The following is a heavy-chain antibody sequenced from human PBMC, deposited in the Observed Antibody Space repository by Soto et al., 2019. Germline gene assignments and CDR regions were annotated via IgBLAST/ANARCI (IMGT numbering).Heavy chain of an antibody. CDR2: IYWGDDK. Sequence: QITVKESSPTLVKPTQPLTLTCTFSGFSLSNIGAGVGWIRQPPGKALEWLALIYWGDDKRYNSSLKTRLTITKDTSKNQVVLTVANMDPADTGTYYCAYIASANGWQIIEYWGQGTLVTVSS. J-gene: IGHJ4*02. CDR3: AYIASANGWQIIEY. D-gene: IGHD6-19*01. V-gene: IGHV2-5*02. CDR1: GFSLSNIGAG.